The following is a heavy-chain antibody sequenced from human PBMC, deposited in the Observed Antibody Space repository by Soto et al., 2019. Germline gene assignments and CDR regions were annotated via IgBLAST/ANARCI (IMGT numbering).Heavy chain of an antibody. Sequence: ASETLSLTCAVSGVSITTNGYSWSWIRQPPGKGLEWIGYIYPSGTIFYNPSLNSRVTILADTSNNQFSLKLTSVTAADTAVYFCATYTAFAKYYFDYWGRGTLVTVSS. CDR3: ATYTAFAKYYFDY. D-gene: IGHD3-16*01. J-gene: IGHJ4*02. V-gene: IGHV4-30-2*01. CDR1: GVSITTNGYS. CDR2: IYPSGTI.